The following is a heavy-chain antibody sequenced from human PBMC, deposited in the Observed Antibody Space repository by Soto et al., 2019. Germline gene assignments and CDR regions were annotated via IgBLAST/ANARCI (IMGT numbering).Heavy chain of an antibody. CDR2: ISWNSGTI. Sequence: QPGGSLRLSCAASGFTFDDYAMHWVRQAPGKGLEWVSGISWNSGTIGYADSVKGRFTTSRDNAKNSLYLQMSSLRTENTALYYCAKAMTSSSGGSNWFDPWGQRTLVTVSS. V-gene: IGHV3-9*01. CDR1: GFTFDDYA. J-gene: IGHJ5*02. D-gene: IGHD6-6*01. CDR3: AKAMTSSSGGSNWFDP.